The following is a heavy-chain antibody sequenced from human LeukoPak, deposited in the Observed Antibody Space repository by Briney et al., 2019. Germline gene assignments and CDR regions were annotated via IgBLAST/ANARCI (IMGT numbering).Heavy chain of an antibody. J-gene: IGHJ6*02. CDR3: ARDVGIAVAGTEDYYYYGMDV. CDR1: GGSFSSYY. V-gene: IGHV4-59*01. Sequence: PSETLSLTCAVYGGSFSSYYWSWIRQPPGKGLEWIGYIYYSGSTNYNPSLKSRVTISVDTSKNQFSLKLSSVTAADTAVYYCARDVGIAVAGTEDYYYYGMDVWGQGTTVTVSS. D-gene: IGHD6-19*01. CDR2: IYYSGST.